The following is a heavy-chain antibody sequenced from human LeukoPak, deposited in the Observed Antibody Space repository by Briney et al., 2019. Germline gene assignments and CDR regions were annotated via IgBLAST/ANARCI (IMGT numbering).Heavy chain of an antibody. CDR1: GFTFSSYA. CDR3: ARDPRYYDFWSGYSSYYYYYMDV. Sequence: PGGSLRLSCAASGFTFSSYAMSWVRQAPGKGLEWVSAISGSGGSTYYADSVKGRFTISRDNSKNTLYLQMNSLRAEDTAVYYCARDPRYYDFWSGYSSYYYYYMDVWGKGTTVTVSS. J-gene: IGHJ6*03. CDR2: ISGSGGST. D-gene: IGHD3-3*01. V-gene: IGHV3-23*01.